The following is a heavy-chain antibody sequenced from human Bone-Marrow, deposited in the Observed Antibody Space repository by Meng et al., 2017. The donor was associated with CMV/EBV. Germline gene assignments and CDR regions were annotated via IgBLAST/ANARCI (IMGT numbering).Heavy chain of an antibody. J-gene: IGHJ6*02. CDR1: GGSISSYY. Sequence: SETLSLTCTVPGGSISSYYWTWIRQPPGKGLEWIGNIYYSGSNNYNSSLKSRVTISVDTSKNQFSLQLSSVTAADTAVYYCARELSWFGEFGLDVWGQGTTVTVSS. CDR2: IYYSGSN. V-gene: IGHV4-59*01. CDR3: ARELSWFGEFGLDV. D-gene: IGHD3-10*01.